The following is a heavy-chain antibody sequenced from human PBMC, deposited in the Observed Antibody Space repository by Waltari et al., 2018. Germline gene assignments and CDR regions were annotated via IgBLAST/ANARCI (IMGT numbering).Heavy chain of an antibody. CDR2: IIPIFGTA. J-gene: IGHJ6*02. CDR3: ARGKEVIPTLNYYYGMDV. D-gene: IGHD3-22*01. V-gene: IGHV1-69*05. CDR1: GGTFSSYA. Sequence: QVQLVQSGAEVKKPGSSVKVSCKASGGTFSSYAISWVRQAPVQGLEWMGGIIPIFGTANYSPKSQGRVTIATDESTSTAYMELSSLRSEDTAVYYCARGKEVIPTLNYYYGMDVWVQGTTVTVSS.